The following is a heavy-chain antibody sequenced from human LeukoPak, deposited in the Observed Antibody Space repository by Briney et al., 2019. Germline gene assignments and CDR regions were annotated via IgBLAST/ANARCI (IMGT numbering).Heavy chain of an antibody. J-gene: IGHJ4*02. CDR1: GGSISSYY. CDR3: ARTSRDGYSPFDY. Sequence: PSETLSLTCTVSGGSISSYYWSWIRQPPGKGLEWIGYIYTSGSTNYNPSLKSRVTISVDTSKNQFSLKLSSVTAADTAVYYCARTSRDGYSPFDYWGQGTLVTVSS. D-gene: IGHD5-24*01. V-gene: IGHV4-4*09. CDR2: IYTSGST.